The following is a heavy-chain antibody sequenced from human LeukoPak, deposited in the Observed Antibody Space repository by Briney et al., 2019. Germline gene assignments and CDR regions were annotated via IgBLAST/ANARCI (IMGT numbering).Heavy chain of an antibody. CDR2: IYSGGST. CDR3: ASGYCSSSSCLDV. D-gene: IGHD2-2*01. V-gene: IGHV3-53*01. CDR1: GFTVSSNY. Sequence: GGSLRLSCAASGFTVSSNYMSWVRQAPGKGLEWVSVIYSGGSTYYADSVKGRFTISRDNSKNTLYLQMNSLRAEDTAVYYCASGYCSSSSCLDVWGKGTTVTVSS. J-gene: IGHJ6*03.